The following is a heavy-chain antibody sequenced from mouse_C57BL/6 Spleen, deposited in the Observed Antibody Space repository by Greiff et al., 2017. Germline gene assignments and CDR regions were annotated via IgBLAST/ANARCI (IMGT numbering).Heavy chain of an antibody. CDR3: ARYYYGSSDWYFDV. CDR1: GYTFTRYG. CDR2: IYPRSGNT. Sequence: QVHVKQSGAELARPGASVKLSCKASGYTFTRYGISWVKQRTGQGLEWIGEIYPRSGNTYYNEKFKGKATLTADKSSSTAYMELRSLTSEDSAVYFCARYYYGSSDWYFDVWGTGTTVTVSS. D-gene: IGHD1-1*01. V-gene: IGHV1-81*01. J-gene: IGHJ1*03.